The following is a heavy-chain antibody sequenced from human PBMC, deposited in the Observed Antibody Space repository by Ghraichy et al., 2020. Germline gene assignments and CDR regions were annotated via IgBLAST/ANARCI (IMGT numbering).Heavy chain of an antibody. CDR2: ISSRSNII. V-gene: IGHV3-48*02. D-gene: IGHD1-26*01. Sequence: ESLNISCVASGFSFSTYSMDWVRQAPGKGLEWVSYISSRSNIIHYADSVKGRFTISRDNAKNSLYLHMNSLRDEDAAVYFCARDYSGRGDYFDYWGQGTLVTVSS. CDR3: ARDYSGRGDYFDY. CDR1: GFSFSTYS. J-gene: IGHJ4*02.